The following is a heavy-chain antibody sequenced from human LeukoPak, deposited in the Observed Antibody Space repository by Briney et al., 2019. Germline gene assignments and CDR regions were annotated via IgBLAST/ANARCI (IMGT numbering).Heavy chain of an antibody. CDR2: IYYSGST. Sequence: SETLSLTCTVSGGSISSSSYYWGWIRQPPGKGLEWIGSIYYSGSTYYSPSLKSRVTISVDTSKNQLSLKLSSVTAADTAVYYCARLLDYSGNSVAFDIWGQGTMVTVSS. D-gene: IGHD4-23*01. V-gene: IGHV4-39*01. J-gene: IGHJ3*02. CDR3: ARLLDYSGNSVAFDI. CDR1: GGSISSSSYY.